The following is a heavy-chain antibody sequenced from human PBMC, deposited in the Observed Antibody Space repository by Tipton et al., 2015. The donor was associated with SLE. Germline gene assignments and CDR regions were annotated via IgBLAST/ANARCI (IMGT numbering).Heavy chain of an antibody. CDR3: AKGDRDSTRCSF. V-gene: IGHV3-30*18. CDR1: GFTFSSYD. J-gene: IGHJ4*02. D-gene: IGHD2-2*01. CDR2: ISYDGSNK. Sequence: SLRLSCAASGFTFSSYDMHWVRQAPGKGLEWVALISYDGSNKYYVDSVKGRFTISRDNSKNTLYLQMNSLRAEDTAVYYCAKGDRDSTRCSFWGQGTLVTVSS.